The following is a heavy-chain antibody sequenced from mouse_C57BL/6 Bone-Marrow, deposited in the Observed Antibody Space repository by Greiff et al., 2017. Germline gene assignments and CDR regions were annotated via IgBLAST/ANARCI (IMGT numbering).Heavy chain of an antibody. V-gene: IGHV1-55*01. J-gene: IGHJ1*03. D-gene: IGHD2-5*01. Sequence: QVQLQQPGAELVKPGASVKMSCKASGYTFTSYWITWVKQRPGQGLEWIGDIYPGSGSTNYNEKFKSKATLTIDTSSSTAYLQLSSLTSEYSAVYYCARPCYSNYWYFDVWGTGTTVTVSS. CDR1: GYTFTSYW. CDR3: ARPCYSNYWYFDV. CDR2: IYPGSGST.